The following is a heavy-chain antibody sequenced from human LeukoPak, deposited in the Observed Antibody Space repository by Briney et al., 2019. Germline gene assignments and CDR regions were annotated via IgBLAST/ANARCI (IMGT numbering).Heavy chain of an antibody. CDR1: GYTFTSCY. D-gene: IGHD2-15*01. CDR2: INPSGGST. CDR3: ARDLVLVAATSTFDI. V-gene: IGHV1-46*01. J-gene: IGHJ3*02. Sequence: ASVKVSCTASGYTFTSCYMHWVRQAPGQGLEWMGIINPSGGSTSYAQKFQGRVTMTRDTSTSTVYMELSSLRSEDTAVYYCARDLVLVAATSTFDIWGQGTMVTVSS.